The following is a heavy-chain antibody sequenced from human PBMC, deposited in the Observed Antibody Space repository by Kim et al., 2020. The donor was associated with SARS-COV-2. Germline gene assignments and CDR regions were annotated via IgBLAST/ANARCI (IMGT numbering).Heavy chain of an antibody. J-gene: IGHJ4*02. CDR2: ISAYNGNT. CDR1: GYTFTSYG. CDR3: ARVVDVLLWFGELRNQLNFDY. V-gene: IGHV1-18*01. D-gene: IGHD3-10*01. Sequence: ASVKVSCKASGYTFTSYGISWVRQAPGQGLEWMGWISAYNGNTNYAQKLQGRVTMTTDTSTSTAYMELRSLRSDDTAVYYCARVVDVLLWFGELRNQLNFDYWGQGTLVTVSS.